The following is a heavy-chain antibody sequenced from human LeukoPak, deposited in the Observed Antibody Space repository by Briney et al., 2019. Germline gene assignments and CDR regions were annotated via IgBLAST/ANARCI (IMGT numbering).Heavy chain of an antibody. D-gene: IGHD3-22*01. J-gene: IGHJ4*02. V-gene: IGHV4-39*01. CDR3: ARNYFDGSGFFY. CDR1: GGSISRSSYY. Sequence: SETLSLTCTVSGGSISRSSYYWGWIRQPPGKGLEWIGSIYVRGSTHYNPSLKSRVTISVDTSKNQLSLKLYSVTAADTAVFYCARNYFDGSGFFYWGQGTLVTVSS. CDR2: IYVRGST.